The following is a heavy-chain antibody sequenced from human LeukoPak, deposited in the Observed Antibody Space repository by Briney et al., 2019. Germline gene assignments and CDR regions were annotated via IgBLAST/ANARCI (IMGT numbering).Heavy chain of an antibody. CDR1: GFIFSQYG. CDR2: VSGSAVRT. Sequence: GGSLRLSCTASGFIFSQYGMSWVRQGPGKGLEWVSTVSGSAVRTHYADSLKGRFTISRDNSKDTLYLQMNSLRAEDTAVYYCAKDRRGFSGYDSYDAFDIWGQGTMVTVSS. CDR3: AKDRRGFSGYDSYDAFDI. V-gene: IGHV3-23*01. D-gene: IGHD5-12*01. J-gene: IGHJ3*02.